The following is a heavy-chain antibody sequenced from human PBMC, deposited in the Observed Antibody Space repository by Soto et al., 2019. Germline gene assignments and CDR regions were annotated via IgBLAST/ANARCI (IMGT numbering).Heavy chain of an antibody. D-gene: IGHD6-13*01. J-gene: IGHJ6*03. CDR3: ARRGSLAAAVDYYYYMDV. V-gene: IGHV5-51*01. CDR1: GYSFTSYW. Sequence: GESLKISCKGSGYSFTSYWIGWVRQMPGKGLEWMGIIYPGDSDTRYSPSFQGQVTISADKSISTAYLQWSSLKASDTAMYYCARRGSLAAAVDYYYYMDVWGKGTTVTVSS. CDR2: IYPGDSDT.